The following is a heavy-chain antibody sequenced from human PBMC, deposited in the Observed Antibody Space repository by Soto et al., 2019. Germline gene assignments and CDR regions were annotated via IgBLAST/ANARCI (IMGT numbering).Heavy chain of an antibody. J-gene: IGHJ4*02. CDR1: GFIFNTCA. V-gene: IGHV3-23*01. CDR2: IDGSGDDT. Sequence: EVQLLESGGGLVQPGGSLRLSCAASGFIFNTCAMSWVRQAPGKGLEWVSAIDGSGDDTFYADYVKGRFTISRDKSRDTLYLQMNNLRAEDTAVYYCAKESARRHTDFDYWGQGILVTVSS. CDR3: AKESARRHTDFDY.